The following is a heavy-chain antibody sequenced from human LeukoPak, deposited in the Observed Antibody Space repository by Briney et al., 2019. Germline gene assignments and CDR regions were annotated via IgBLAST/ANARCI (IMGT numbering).Heavy chain of an antibody. Sequence: GGSLRLSCAASGFTFSSYAMSWVRQAPGKGLGWVSAISGSGGSTYYADSVKGRFTISRDNSKNTLYLQMNSLRAEDTAVYYCARSVRGYSGYDLQCAPFDYWGQGTLVTVSS. J-gene: IGHJ4*02. CDR3: ARSVRGYSGYDLQCAPFDY. CDR1: GFTFSSYA. V-gene: IGHV3-23*01. CDR2: ISGSGGST. D-gene: IGHD5-12*01.